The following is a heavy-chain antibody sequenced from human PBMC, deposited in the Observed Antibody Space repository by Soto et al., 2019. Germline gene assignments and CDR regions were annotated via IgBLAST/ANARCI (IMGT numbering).Heavy chain of an antibody. V-gene: IGHV3-23*01. CDR3: VKTLQYSYGLPH. CDR1: GFTFSSYA. CDR2: ISNNGDTA. J-gene: IGHJ4*02. D-gene: IGHD5-18*01. Sequence: GGSLRLSCATSGFTFSSYAMVWVRQAAEKGLEWVASISNNGDTAYYADSVKGRFTISRDNSKNTLYLQMSSLRAEDTAVYYCVKTLQYSYGLPHWGQGTLVTVSS.